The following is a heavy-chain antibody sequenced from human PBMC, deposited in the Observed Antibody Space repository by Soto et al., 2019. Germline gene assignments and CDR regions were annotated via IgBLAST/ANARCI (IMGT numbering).Heavy chain of an antibody. CDR2: IKRDGSEK. Sequence: GGSLRLSCTASGFMFGSYLMTGVRHVPGKGLQWVANIKRDGSEKYYVDFVKGRFTISRDNADNSVFLDMNNLRVDDTATYYCARVRATDYEIDYWGQGALVTVSS. CDR3: ARVRATDYEIDY. J-gene: IGHJ4*02. D-gene: IGHD4-17*01. V-gene: IGHV3-7*03. CDR1: GFMFGSYL.